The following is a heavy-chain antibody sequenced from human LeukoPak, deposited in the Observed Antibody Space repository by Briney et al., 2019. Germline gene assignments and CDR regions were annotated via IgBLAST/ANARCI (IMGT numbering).Heavy chain of an antibody. CDR2: ISAYNGNT. J-gene: IGHJ6*03. CDR1: GYTFTSYG. D-gene: IGHD6-13*01. V-gene: IGHV1-18*01. CDR3: ARGPQLVRYYYYYMDV. Sequence: ASVKVSCKASGYTFTSYGISWVRQAPGQGLEWMGWISAYNGNTNYAQRLQGRVTMTTDTSTSTAYMELRSLRSDDTAVYYCARGPQLVRYYYYYMDVWGKGTTVTVSS.